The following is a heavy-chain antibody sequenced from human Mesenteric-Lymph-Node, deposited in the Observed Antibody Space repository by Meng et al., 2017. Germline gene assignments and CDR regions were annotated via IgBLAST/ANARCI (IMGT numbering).Heavy chain of an antibody. CDR1: GYTFTGYY. CDR2: INPNSGGT. CDR3: ARVAPPYDRKCPFDS. V-gene: IGHV1-2*06. J-gene: IGHJ4*02. D-gene: IGHD3-3*01. Sequence: GRLVRPGAGGKKPGAPGKVSCKASGYTFTGYYIHWVRQAPGQGLEWMGRINPNSGGTNYAPKFKGRATMTSDTSINTAYMEVSRLSSDDTAMYFCARVAPPYDRKCPFDSWGQGTLVTVSS.